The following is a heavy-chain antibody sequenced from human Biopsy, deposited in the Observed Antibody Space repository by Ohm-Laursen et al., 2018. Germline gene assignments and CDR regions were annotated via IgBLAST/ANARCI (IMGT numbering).Heavy chain of an antibody. CDR1: GGSISSYY. J-gene: IGHJ4*02. Sequence: SDTLSLTCTVSGGSISSYYWNWIRQSPGKGLEWIGNIYYSGNTDYSPSLKSRVTISVDTSNNQFSLKLRSVTAADTAVYYCARQVDFWSGYVDYWGQGTLVAVSS. CDR3: ARQVDFWSGYVDY. CDR2: IYYSGNT. V-gene: IGHV4-59*04. D-gene: IGHD3-3*01.